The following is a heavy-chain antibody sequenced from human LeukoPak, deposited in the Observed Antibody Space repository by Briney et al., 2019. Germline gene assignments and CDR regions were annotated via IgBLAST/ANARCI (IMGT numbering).Heavy chain of an antibody. J-gene: IGHJ4*02. Sequence: GGSLRLSCAASGFTFSSYAMHWVRQAPGKGLEWVAVISYDGSNKYYADSVKGRFTISRDNSKNTLYLQMNSLRAEDTAVYYCAREGDWNYGFDYWGQGTLVTVSS. CDR3: AREGDWNYGFDY. CDR1: GFTFSSYA. D-gene: IGHD1-7*01. V-gene: IGHV3-30*04. CDR2: ISYDGSNK.